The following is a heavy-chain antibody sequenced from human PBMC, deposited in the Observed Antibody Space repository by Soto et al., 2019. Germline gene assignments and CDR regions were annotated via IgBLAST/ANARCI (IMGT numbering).Heavy chain of an antibody. CDR1: GFTFSDYY. CDR2: ISSSSSYT. V-gene: IGHV3-11*06. J-gene: IGHJ4*02. Sequence: QVQLVESGGGLVKPGGSLRLSCAASGFTFSDYYMSWIRQAPGKGLEWVSYISSSSSYTNYADSVKGRFTISRDNAKNSLYLQMNSLRAEDTAVYYCARYEDTYANFDYWGQGTLVTVSS. CDR3: ARYEDTYANFDY. D-gene: IGHD2-2*02.